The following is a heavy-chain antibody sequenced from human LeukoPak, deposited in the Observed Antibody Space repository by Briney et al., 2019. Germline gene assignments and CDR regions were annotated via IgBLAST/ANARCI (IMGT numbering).Heavy chain of an antibody. Sequence: GRSLRLSCAASGFTFSSYAMHWVRQAPGKGLEWVAVISYDGSNKYYADSVKGRFTISRDNSKNTLYLQMNSLRAEDTAVYYCARGVGYSYGHVDYWGQGTLVTVSS. V-gene: IGHV3-30-3*01. CDR1: GFTFSSYA. J-gene: IGHJ4*02. CDR3: ARGVGYSYGHVDY. D-gene: IGHD5-18*01. CDR2: ISYDGSNK.